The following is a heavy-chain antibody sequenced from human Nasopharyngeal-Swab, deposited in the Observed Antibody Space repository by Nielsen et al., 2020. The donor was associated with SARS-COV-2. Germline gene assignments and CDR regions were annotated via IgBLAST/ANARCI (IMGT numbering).Heavy chain of an antibody. Sequence: WIRQPPGKGLEWVSSISSSSSYIYYADSVKGRFTISRDNAKNTLYLQMNSLRAEDTAVYYCARDLFYYGSGNLNSLYYGMDVWGQGTTVTVSS. CDR2: ISSSSSYI. J-gene: IGHJ6*02. V-gene: IGHV3-21*01. CDR3: ARDLFYYGSGNLNSLYYGMDV. D-gene: IGHD3-10*01.